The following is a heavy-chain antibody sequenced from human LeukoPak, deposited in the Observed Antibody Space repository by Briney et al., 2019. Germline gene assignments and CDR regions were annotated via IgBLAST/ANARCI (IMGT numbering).Heavy chain of an antibody. V-gene: IGHV5-51*01. J-gene: IGHJ6*02. D-gene: IGHD6-13*01. CDR2: IYPGDSDS. CDR1: GYSFTSYW. Sequence: GESLKISCKGSGYSFTSYWIGWVRQMPGKGLEWMGIIYPGDSDSRYSPSFQGQVTISADKSISTAYLQWSSLKASDTAMYYCARQMEGIAAAGMVYYYYGMDVWGQGTTVTVSS. CDR3: ARQMEGIAAAGMVYYYYGMDV.